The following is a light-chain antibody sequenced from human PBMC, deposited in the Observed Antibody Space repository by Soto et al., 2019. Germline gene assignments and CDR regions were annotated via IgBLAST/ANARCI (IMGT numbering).Light chain of an antibody. Sequence: QSALAQPASVSGSPGQSIAISCTGISSDVGAYNYVSWYQQHPGKAPKLIIFDVSNRPSGVSNRFSGSKSGDTASLTISGLQAEDEADYFCKSYTTGSTYVFGTGTKVTV. J-gene: IGLJ1*01. CDR2: DVS. CDR3: KSYTTGSTYV. V-gene: IGLV2-14*01. CDR1: SSDVGAYNY.